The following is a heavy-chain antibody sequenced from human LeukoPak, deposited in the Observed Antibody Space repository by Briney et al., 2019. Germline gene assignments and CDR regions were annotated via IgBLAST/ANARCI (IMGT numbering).Heavy chain of an antibody. J-gene: IGHJ4*02. CDR2: MNPNSGNT. D-gene: IGHD5-12*01. CDR1: GYTFTSYD. V-gene: IGHV1-8*02. Sequence: ASVKVSCKASGYTFTSYDINWVRQATGQGLEWMGWMNPNSGNTGYAQKFQGRVTMTRDTSISTAYMELSRLRSDDTAMYYCARVSGYDWESSYDYWGQGTLVTVSS. CDR3: ARVSGYDWESSYDY.